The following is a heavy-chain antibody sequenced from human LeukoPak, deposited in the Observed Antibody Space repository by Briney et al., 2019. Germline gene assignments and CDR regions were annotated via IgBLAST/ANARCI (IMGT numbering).Heavy chain of an antibody. CDR1: GGSISSYY. V-gene: IGHV4-59*01. Sequence: PSETLSLTCTVSGGSISSYYWSWIRQPPGKGLEYIGHIYYTGSTTCNPSLKSRVTISVDASKNQFSLRLSSVTAADTAVYYCARFSSTGLEYWGQGTLVTVSS. CDR3: ARFSSTGLEY. CDR2: IYYTGST. J-gene: IGHJ4*02. D-gene: IGHD1-1*01.